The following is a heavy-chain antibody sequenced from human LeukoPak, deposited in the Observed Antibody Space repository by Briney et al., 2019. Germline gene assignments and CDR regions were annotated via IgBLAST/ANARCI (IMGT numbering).Heavy chain of an antibody. V-gene: IGHV3-30*01. CDR1: GLTFSSYA. CDR3: ARDRYTYYYDSSGYYVPDY. CDR2: ISYDGSNK. D-gene: IGHD3-22*01. J-gene: IGHJ4*02. Sequence: GGSLRLSCAASGLTFSSYAMHWVRQAPGKGLEWVAVISYDGSNKYYADSVKGRFTISRDNSKNTLYLQMNSLRAEDTAVHYCARDRYTYYYDSSGYYVPDYWGQGTLVTVSS.